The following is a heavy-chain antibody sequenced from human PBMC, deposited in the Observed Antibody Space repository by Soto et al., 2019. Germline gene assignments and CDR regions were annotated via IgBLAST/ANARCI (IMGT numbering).Heavy chain of an antibody. D-gene: IGHD1-26*01. V-gene: IGHV3-7*04. Sequence: GGSLRLSCAASGFTFSSYWMSWVRQAPGKGLEWVANIKQDGSEKYYMDYVKGRFTISKDNAKNSMYLQMNSLRAEDTDVYDGARGGVGAKDYGMDVWGQGTTVTVSS. CDR1: GFTFSSYW. J-gene: IGHJ6*02. CDR3: ARGGVGAKDYGMDV. CDR2: IKQDGSEK.